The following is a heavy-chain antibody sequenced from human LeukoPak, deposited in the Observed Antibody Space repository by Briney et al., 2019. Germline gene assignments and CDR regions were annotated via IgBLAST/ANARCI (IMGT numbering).Heavy chain of an antibody. V-gene: IGHV3-30*04. CDR2: ISFDGTYK. CDR1: GFTFSSYA. Sequence: GGSLRLSCAASGFTFSSYAMHWVRQAPGKGLEWVAAISFDGTYKYYADSVKGRFTISRDNSKNTLYLQMNSLRAEDTAVYYCARDGGSSSWYSRGDAFDIWGQGTMVTVSS. J-gene: IGHJ3*02. D-gene: IGHD6-13*01. CDR3: ARDGGSSSWYSRGDAFDI.